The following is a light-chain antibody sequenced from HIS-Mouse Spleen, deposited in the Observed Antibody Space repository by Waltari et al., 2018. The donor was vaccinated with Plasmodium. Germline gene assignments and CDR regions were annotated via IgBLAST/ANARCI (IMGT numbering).Light chain of an antibody. V-gene: IGKV1-6*01. J-gene: IGKJ2*01. CDR2: AAS. CDR3: LQDYNYPDT. Sequence: AIQMTQSPSSLSASVGDSVTITCRASQGIRNDLGWYQQKPGKAPKLLNSAASSLQSGVPSRFSFSGSGTDFTLTISSLQPEDFATYYCLQDYNYPDTFGQETKLGIK. CDR1: QGIRND.